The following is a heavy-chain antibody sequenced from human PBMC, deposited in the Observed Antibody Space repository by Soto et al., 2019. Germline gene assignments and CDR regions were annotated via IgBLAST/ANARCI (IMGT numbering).Heavy chain of an antibody. Sequence: ASVKVSCKASGYTFTGYYMHWVRQAPGQGLEWMGWINPNSGGTNYAQKFQGWVTMTRDTSISTAYMVLSRLRSDDTAVYYCARAHFRIAAAGLDAFDIWGQGTMVTVSS. D-gene: IGHD6-13*01. CDR1: GYTFTGYY. J-gene: IGHJ3*02. CDR3: ARAHFRIAAAGLDAFDI. V-gene: IGHV1-2*04. CDR2: INPNSGGT.